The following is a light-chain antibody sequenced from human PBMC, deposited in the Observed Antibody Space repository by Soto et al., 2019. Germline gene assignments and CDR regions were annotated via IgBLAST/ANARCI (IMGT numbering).Light chain of an antibody. Sequence: DIQMTQSASSLSASVGDRVTIPCRASQSVSSYVYWYQHKPGKAPKLLIFTTSSLESGVPSRFSGSGSGTDFTLTISSLHPEDFATYYCQQTSIIPWTFGQGTTVEF. CDR2: TTS. V-gene: IGKV1-39*01. CDR1: QSVSSY. J-gene: IGKJ1*01. CDR3: QQTSIIPWT.